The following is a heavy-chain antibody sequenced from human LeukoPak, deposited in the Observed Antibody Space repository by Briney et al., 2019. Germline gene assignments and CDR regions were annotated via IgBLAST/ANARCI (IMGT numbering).Heavy chain of an antibody. V-gene: IGHV5-51*01. CDR2: IYPGNSNT. CDR3: ASVSNDWYQAGY. Sequence: GESLKISCKASGYSLTNYWIGWVRQMPGKGLEWMAIIYPGNSNTEYSPSFQGQVTISADKSISTAYLQWNSLKASDTAIYYCASVSNDWYQAGYWGQGTLVTVSS. CDR1: GYSLTNYW. D-gene: IGHD6-19*01. J-gene: IGHJ4*02.